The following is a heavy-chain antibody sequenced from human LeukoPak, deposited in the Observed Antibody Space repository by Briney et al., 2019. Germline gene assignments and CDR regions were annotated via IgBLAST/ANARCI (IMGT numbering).Heavy chain of an antibody. CDR3: ARAAKAAAASAGY. Sequence: RASVKVSCKSSGGTFSSYAVSWVRQAPGQGLEWMGDIIPVFGTANYAQKFQGRDTVTTDESTSTAYMELSSLRSEDTAVYYCARAAKAAAASAGYWGQGTLVTVSS. CDR2: IIPVFGTA. D-gene: IGHD6-13*01. V-gene: IGHV1-69*05. CDR1: GGTFSSYA. J-gene: IGHJ4*02.